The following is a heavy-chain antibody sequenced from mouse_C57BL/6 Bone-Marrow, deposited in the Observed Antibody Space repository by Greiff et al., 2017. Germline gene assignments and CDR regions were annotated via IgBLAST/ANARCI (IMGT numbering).Heavy chain of an antibody. J-gene: IGHJ4*01. CDR2: INPYNGDT. Sequence: EVQLQQSGPELVKPGASVKISCKASGYSFTGYFMNWVMQSHGKSLEWIGRINPYNGDTFYNQKFKGKATLTVDKSSSTAHMELRSLTSEDSAVYYCARGEYDYDDYYAMDDWGQGTSVTVSS. V-gene: IGHV1-20*01. D-gene: IGHD2-4*01. CDR1: GYSFTGYF. CDR3: ARGEYDYDDYYAMDD.